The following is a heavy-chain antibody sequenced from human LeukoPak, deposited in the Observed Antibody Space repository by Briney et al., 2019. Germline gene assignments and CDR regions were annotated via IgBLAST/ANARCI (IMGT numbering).Heavy chain of an antibody. CDR1: GYSFTNYG. Sequence: ASVKFSCKASGYSFTNYGISWVRQAPGQGLEWMGWISAYTGNTNYAQKLQGRVTMTTDTSTSTAYMELRSLRSDDTAVYYCARDVGYYDSRLDYWGQGTLVTVSS. V-gene: IGHV1-18*01. J-gene: IGHJ4*02. CDR3: ARDVGYYDSRLDY. CDR2: ISAYTGNT. D-gene: IGHD3-22*01.